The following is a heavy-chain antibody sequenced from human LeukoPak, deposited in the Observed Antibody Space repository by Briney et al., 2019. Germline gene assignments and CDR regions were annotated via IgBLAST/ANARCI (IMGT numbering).Heavy chain of an antibody. CDR1: GASISSHY. V-gene: IGHV4-59*11. J-gene: IGHJ4*02. D-gene: IGHD4-17*01. Sequence: SETLSLTCTVSGASISSHYWNWIRQPPGKRLEWIGYTSYTGSSYYNPSLNSRVTISVDTSKNQLSLTLTSVTAADTAVYYCARGSTVGDDYWGQGMLVTVSS. CDR2: TSYTGSS. CDR3: ARGSTVGDDY.